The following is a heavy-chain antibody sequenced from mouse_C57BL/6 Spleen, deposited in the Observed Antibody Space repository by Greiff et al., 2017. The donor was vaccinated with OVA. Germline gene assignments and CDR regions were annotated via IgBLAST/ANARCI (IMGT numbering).Heavy chain of an antibody. V-gene: IGHV7-3*01. Sequence: EVKVIESGGGLVQPGGSLSLSCAASGFTFTDSYMSWVRQPPGKALEWLGFIRNKANGYTTESSAAVMCRFNISRDNSKSILYLQINALRNEDRATYYCGGSSYGYWYFDVWGKGTTVTVSS. CDR1: GFTFTDSY. D-gene: IGHD2-2*01. CDR2: IRNKANGYTT. J-gene: IGHJ1*03. CDR3: GGSSYGYWYFDV.